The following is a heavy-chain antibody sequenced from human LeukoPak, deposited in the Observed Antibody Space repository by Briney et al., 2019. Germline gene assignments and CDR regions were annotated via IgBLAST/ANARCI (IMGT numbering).Heavy chain of an antibody. Sequence: AASVKVSCKASGYTFTGYYMHWVRQAPGQGLEWMGWINPNSGGTNYAQKFQGRVTMTRDTSISTAYMELSRLRSDDTAVYYCARDLVKVRDGYNPFDYWGQGTLVTVSS. CDR3: ARDLVKVRDGYNPFDY. J-gene: IGHJ4*02. D-gene: IGHD5-24*01. CDR2: INPNSGGT. V-gene: IGHV1-2*02. CDR1: GYTFTGYY.